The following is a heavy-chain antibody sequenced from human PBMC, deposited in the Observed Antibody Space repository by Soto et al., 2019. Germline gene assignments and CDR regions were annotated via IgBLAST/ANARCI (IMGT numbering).Heavy chain of an antibody. J-gene: IGHJ4*02. CDR1: GYTFTGYS. CDR2: IHPSGGGS. Sequence: ASVKVSCKASGYTFTGYSMHWVRQAPGQGLEWMGIIHPSGGGSTYAQKFLGRVTMTRDTSTSTVFMELSSLRSADTAVYYCARGGHIAVVTASFDYWGQGTLVTVSS. CDR3: ARGGHIAVVTASFDY. D-gene: IGHD2-21*02. V-gene: IGHV1-46*03.